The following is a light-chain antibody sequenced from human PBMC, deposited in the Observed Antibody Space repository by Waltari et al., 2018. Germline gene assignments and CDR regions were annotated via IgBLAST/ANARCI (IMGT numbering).Light chain of an antibody. V-gene: IGLV6-57*03. Sequence: NFMLTQPHSVSESPGKTVTISCTRSSGSIASNSVQWYQQRPGSAPTTVVYEDLQRPSGVPDRFSGSIDSSSNAASLTISGLRTEDEADYYCQSYDSDNPVVFGGGTKLTVL. CDR3: QSYDSDNPVV. J-gene: IGLJ2*01. CDR2: EDL. CDR1: SGSIASNS.